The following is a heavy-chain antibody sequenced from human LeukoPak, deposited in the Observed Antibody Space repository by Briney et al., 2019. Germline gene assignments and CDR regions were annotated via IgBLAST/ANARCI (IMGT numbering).Heavy chain of an antibody. CDR1: GGSLSSGSYY. CDR2: IYTSGST. Sequence: SETLSLTCTVSGGSLSSGSYYWSWLRQPAGKGLEWIGRIYTSGSTNYNPSLKSRVTISVDTSKNQFSLKLSSVTAADTAVYYCASLSYDSSGYYLDYWGQGTLVTVSS. CDR3: ASLSYDSSGYYLDY. V-gene: IGHV4-61*02. D-gene: IGHD3-22*01. J-gene: IGHJ4*02.